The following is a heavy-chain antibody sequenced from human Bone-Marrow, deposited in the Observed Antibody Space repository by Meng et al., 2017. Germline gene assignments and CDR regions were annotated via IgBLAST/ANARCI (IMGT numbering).Heavy chain of an antibody. CDR3: ARDNDAGSSGYYYVHDAFDI. J-gene: IGHJ3*02. V-gene: IGHV3-74*01. CDR2: INSDGSST. D-gene: IGHD3-22*01. CDR1: GFTFSSYW. Sequence: GESLKISCAASGFTFSSYWMHWVRQAPGKGLVWVSRINSDGSSTSYADSVKGRFTISRDNAKNKLYLQMNSLRAEDTAVYYCARDNDAGSSGYYYVHDAFDIWGQGTMVTVSS.